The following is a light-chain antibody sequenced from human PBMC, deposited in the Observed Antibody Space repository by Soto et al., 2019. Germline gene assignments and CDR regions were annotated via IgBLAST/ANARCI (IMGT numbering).Light chain of an antibody. CDR3: QQYNNWPPIT. CDR2: GAS. CDR1: QSVSGK. Sequence: EMVMTQSPATLSVSTGESATLSCRASQSVSGKLAWYQQKPGQAPRLLIYGASTRATGIPARFSGSGSGTEFTLTISSLQSEDFAVYYCQQYNNWPPITFGQGTRLEIK. V-gene: IGKV3-15*01. J-gene: IGKJ5*01.